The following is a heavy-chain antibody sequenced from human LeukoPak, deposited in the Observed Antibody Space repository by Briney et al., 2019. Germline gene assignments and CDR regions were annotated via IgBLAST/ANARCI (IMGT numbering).Heavy chain of an antibody. J-gene: IGHJ3*02. Sequence: GGSLRLSCAASGFTFSSYSMNWVRQAPGKGLEWVSSISSSSSYIYYADSVKGRFTISRDNAKNSLYLQMNSLRAEDTAVYYCATRPSSDSSGYLNAFEIWGQGTMVTVSS. CDR2: ISSSSSYI. CDR3: ATRPSSDSSGYLNAFEI. CDR1: GFTFSSYS. V-gene: IGHV3-21*01. D-gene: IGHD3-22*01.